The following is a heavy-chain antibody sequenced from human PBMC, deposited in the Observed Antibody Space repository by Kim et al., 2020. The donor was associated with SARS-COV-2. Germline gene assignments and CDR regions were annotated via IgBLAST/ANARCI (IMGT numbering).Heavy chain of an antibody. Sequence: GGSLRLSCAASGFTFSSYSMNWVRQAPGKGLEWVSSISSSSSYIYYADSVKGRFTISRDNAKNSLYLQMNSLRAEDTAVYYCARDPVMVRGVIPGSDTRLYDDYWGQGTLVTVSS. CDR2: ISSSSSYI. V-gene: IGHV3-21*01. CDR1: GFTFSSYS. J-gene: IGHJ4*02. CDR3: ARDPVMVRGVIPGSDTRLYDDY. D-gene: IGHD3-10*01.